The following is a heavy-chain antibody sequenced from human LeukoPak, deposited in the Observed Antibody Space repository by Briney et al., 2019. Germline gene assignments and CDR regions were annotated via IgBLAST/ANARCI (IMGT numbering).Heavy chain of an antibody. D-gene: IGHD5-24*01. Sequence: SGGSLRLSCAASGFTFSSYAMSWVRQAPGKGLEWFSAISGSGGSTYYADSVKGRFTISRDNSKNTLYLQMNSLRAEDTAVYYCATWGEEATISYGMDVWGQGTTVTVSS. J-gene: IGHJ6*02. CDR1: GFTFSSYA. CDR2: ISGSGGST. CDR3: ATWGEEATISYGMDV. V-gene: IGHV3-23*01.